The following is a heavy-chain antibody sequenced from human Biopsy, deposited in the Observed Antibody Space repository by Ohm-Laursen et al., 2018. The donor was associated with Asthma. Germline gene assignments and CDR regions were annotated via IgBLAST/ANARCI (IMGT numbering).Heavy chain of an antibody. CDR1: GFKLDEHT. D-gene: IGHD3-22*01. J-gene: IGHJ4*02. CDR3: AKVRSDWVITESFDY. V-gene: IGHV3-9*01. CDR2: ISWNSATI. Sequence: SLRLSCSASGFKLDEHTMHWFRQAPGKGLEWVSGISWNSATIGYADSVEGRFTISRDNAKNSVFLHMDSLRPEDTAFYYCAKVRSDWVITESFDYWGQGVLVTVSS.